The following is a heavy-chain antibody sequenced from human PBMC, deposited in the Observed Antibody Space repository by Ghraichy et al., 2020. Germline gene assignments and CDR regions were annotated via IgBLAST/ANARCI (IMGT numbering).Heavy chain of an antibody. D-gene: IGHD2-2*01. CDR3: ARGGYCSSTSCFLKWFDP. V-gene: IGHV4-34*01. CDR2: INHSRST. Sequence: SETLSLTCAVYVGSFSGYYWSWIRQPPGKGLEWIGEINHSRSTNYNPSLRSRVTISLDTSKNQFSLTLRSVTAADTAVYYCARGGYCSSTSCFLKWFDPWGQGTLVTVSS. CDR1: VGSFSGYY. J-gene: IGHJ5*02.